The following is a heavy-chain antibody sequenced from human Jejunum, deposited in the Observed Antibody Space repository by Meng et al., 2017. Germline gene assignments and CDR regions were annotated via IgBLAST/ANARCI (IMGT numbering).Heavy chain of an antibody. Sequence: QLLLQGPGPGLVKPSGTLSLTCTVSGDSITTNTYWSWVRQSPEKGLEWIGQIDHRGSPYYNPSLKSRVTMSVDKSKSQVSLQLTSVTAADTAVYYCAKHGGYYQHYWGQGTLVTVSS. CDR2: IDHRGSP. D-gene: IGHD3-22*01. J-gene: IGHJ4*02. V-gene: IGHV4-4*02. CDR3: AKHGGYYQHY. CDR1: GDSITTNTY.